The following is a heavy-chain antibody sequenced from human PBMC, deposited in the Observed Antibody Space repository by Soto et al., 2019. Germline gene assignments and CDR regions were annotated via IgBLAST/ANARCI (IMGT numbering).Heavy chain of an antibody. Sequence: QVQLVQSGAEVKKPGSSVKVSCKAPGGTFSSYAISWVRQAPGQGLEWMGGIMPIFGTAKYAQKFQGRVTITADESTSTGYMELSSLRSEDTAVDYCARSQGGSSSLDIYYYYYYGMDVWGQGTTVTVSS. CDR1: GGTFSSYA. CDR2: IMPIFGTA. V-gene: IGHV1-69*01. CDR3: ARSQGGSSSLDIYYYYYYGMDV. J-gene: IGHJ6*02. D-gene: IGHD2-15*01.